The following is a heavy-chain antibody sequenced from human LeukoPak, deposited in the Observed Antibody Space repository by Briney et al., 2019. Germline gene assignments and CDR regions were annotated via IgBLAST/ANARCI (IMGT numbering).Heavy chain of an antibody. Sequence: SETLSLTCAVSGGSISSGGYSWSWIRQPPGKGLEWIGYIYHSGSTYYNPSLKSRVTISVDTSKNQFSLKLSSVTAADTAVYYCAILPTTVTTLADYWGQGTLATVSS. V-gene: IGHV4-30-2*01. CDR3: AILPTTVTTLADY. J-gene: IGHJ4*02. CDR1: GGSISSGGYS. CDR2: IYHSGST. D-gene: IGHD4-17*01.